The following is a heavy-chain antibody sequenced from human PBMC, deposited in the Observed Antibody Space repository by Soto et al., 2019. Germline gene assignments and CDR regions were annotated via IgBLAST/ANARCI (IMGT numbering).Heavy chain of an antibody. CDR2: IYPGDSDT. V-gene: IGHV5-51*01. D-gene: IGHD6-13*01. Sequence: PGESLKISCKASGYSFTSYWIGWVRQMPGKGLEWLGIIYPGDSDTRYSSSFQGQVTISADKSISTAYLQWSSLKASDTAMYYCARRIAAAGTNWFDPWGQGTLVTVSS. CDR3: ARRIAAAGTNWFDP. J-gene: IGHJ5*02. CDR1: GYSFTSYW.